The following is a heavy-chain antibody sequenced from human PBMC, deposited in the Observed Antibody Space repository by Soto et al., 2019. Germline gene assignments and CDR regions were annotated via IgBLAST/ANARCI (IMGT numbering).Heavy chain of an antibody. D-gene: IGHD6-13*01. CDR1: GGSISGYY. Sequence: QVQLQESGPGLVKPSDTLSLNCTVSGGSISGYYWSWIRQPPGKGLEYIGYIYFRGSTNYNPSLKSRVTMSVDTSRNLFSLKVNSVTAADTAVYYCARQQLLPYYYALDVWGQETTVTVSS. J-gene: IGHJ6*02. CDR2: IYFRGST. CDR3: ARQQLLPYYYALDV. V-gene: IGHV4-59*07.